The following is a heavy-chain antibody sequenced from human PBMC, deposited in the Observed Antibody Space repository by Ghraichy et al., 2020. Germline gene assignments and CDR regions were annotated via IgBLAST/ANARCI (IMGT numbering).Heavy chain of an antibody. J-gene: IGHJ4*02. CDR3: AKLRGERDDILTGYLGVFDY. Sequence: GGSLRLSCAASGFTFSSYAMSWVRQAPGKGLEWVSAISGSGGSTYYADSVKGRFTISRDNSKNTLYLQMNSLRAEDTAVYYCAKLRGERDDILTGYLGVFDYWGQGTLVTVSS. CDR1: GFTFSSYA. V-gene: IGHV3-23*01. D-gene: IGHD3-9*01. CDR2: ISGSGGST.